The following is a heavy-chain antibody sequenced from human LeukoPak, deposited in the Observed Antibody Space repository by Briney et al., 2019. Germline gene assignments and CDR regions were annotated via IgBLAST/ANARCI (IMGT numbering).Heavy chain of an antibody. CDR1: GDSFSYFY. J-gene: IGHJ4*02. D-gene: IGHD1-26*01. CDR2: IYNSGST. CDR3: ARDVGATPGYFDY. Sequence: SETLSLTCTVSGDSFSYFYWSWIRQPPGKGLEWIGYIYNSGSTNYNPSLKSRVTISLDTSKNQFSLKLSSVTAADTAVYYCARDVGATPGYFDYWGQGTLVTVSS. V-gene: IGHV4-59*01.